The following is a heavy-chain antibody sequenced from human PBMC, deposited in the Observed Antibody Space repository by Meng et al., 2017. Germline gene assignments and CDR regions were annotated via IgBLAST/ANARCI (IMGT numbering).Heavy chain of an antibody. CDR1: GLSLSTSGVG. CDR2: IYWDDDK. Sequence: IYLKEAGPLMVKHTQNLKVTCNFAGLSLSTSGVGVGWIRQPPGKALEWLALIYWDDDKRYSSSLKSRLTITKDTSKNQVVLTMTNMDPVDTATYYCAHRNYYGSGSANGAFDIWGQGTMVTVSS. V-gene: IGHV2-5*02. CDR3: AHRNYYGSGSANGAFDI. J-gene: IGHJ3*02. D-gene: IGHD3-10*01.